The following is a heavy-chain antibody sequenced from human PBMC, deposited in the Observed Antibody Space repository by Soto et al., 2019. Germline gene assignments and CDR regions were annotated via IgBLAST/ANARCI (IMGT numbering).Heavy chain of an antibody. J-gene: IGHJ4*02. V-gene: IGHV4-61*01. D-gene: IGHD3-10*01. CDR2: IDNSGTI. CDR3: AREGRISLSRGVKFFDS. Sequence: QVQLQESGPGLVKPSETLSLTCSVSGGSVSSGSYYWSWIRQPPGKGLEWIGYIDNSGTINYNPSLKGRVIISVDTSTNQFSLKLTSVAAADTAVYYCAREGRISLSRGVKFFDSWGQGTLVTVSS. CDR1: GGSVSSGSYY.